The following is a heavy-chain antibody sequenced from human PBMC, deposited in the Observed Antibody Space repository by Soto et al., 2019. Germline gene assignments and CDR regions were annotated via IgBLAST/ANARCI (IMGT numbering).Heavy chain of an antibody. CDR2: ISSSGSTI. CDR1: GFIFSSFE. CDR3: ARQGTPYNWFDP. Sequence: GGSLRLSCAASGFIFSSFEMNWVRQAPGKGLEWVSYISSSGSTIYYADSVKGRFTISRDNAKNSLYLQVNSLRAEDTAVYYCARQGTPYNWFDPWGQGTLVTVS. J-gene: IGHJ5*02. V-gene: IGHV3-48*03.